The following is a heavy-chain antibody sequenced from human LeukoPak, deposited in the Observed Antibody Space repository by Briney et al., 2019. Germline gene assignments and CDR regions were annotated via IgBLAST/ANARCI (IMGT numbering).Heavy chain of an antibody. Sequence: SETLSLTCTVSGGSISSYYWSWIRQPPGKGLEWIGYIYYSGSTNYNPSLKSRVTISVDTSKNQFSLKLSSVTAADTAVYYCAREYSSGWYARWFDPWGQGTLVTVSS. CDR3: AREYSSGWYARWFDP. D-gene: IGHD6-19*01. J-gene: IGHJ5*02. CDR1: GGSISSYY. CDR2: IYYSGST. V-gene: IGHV4-59*01.